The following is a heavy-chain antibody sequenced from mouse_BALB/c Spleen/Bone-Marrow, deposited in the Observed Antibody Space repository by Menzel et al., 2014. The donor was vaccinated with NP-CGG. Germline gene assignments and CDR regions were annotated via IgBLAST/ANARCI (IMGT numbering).Heavy chain of an antibody. D-gene: IGHD2-1*01. CDR2: ISPGSGGT. CDR1: GYAFTNYL. J-gene: IGHJ2*01. V-gene: IGHV1-54*01. Sequence: QVQLQQSGPELVRPGTSVKGSCKASGYAFTNYLMEWIKQRPGQGLEWIGVISPGSGGTNYNEKFKGKATLTADKSSSTAYMQLSSLTSDDSAVYFCARRIYYAMGYWGQGTTLTVSS. CDR3: ARRIYYAMGY.